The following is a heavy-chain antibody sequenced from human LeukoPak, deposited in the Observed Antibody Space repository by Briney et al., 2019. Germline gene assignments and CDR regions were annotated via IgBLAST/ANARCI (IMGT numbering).Heavy chain of an antibody. V-gene: IGHV1-2*02. D-gene: IGHD6-13*01. J-gene: IGHJ5*02. CDR3: ARDAHSNKLWYEP. Sequence: ASVKVSCTASGYTFTGYFIPWVRQAPGQGLEWMGWISTISGAANYAEKFQGRVTMTRDTSISTAYMEMSSLTSGDTAVYYCARDAHSNKLWYEPWGQGTLVTVSS. CDR2: ISTISGAA. CDR1: GYTFTGYF.